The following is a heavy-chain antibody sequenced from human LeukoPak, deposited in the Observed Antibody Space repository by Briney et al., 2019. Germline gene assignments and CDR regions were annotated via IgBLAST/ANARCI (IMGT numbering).Heavy chain of an antibody. CDR2: INPYSGGT. D-gene: IGHD2/OR15-2a*01. CDR1: GYTFSGHY. Sequence: ASVKVSCKASGYTFSGHYMHWVRQAPGQGLEWMGWINPYSGGTNYAQQFQGRVTMTRDTSISTAYMELSRLRSDDTAVYYCARINYDSTTSWREDAFDFWGQGTMVTVSS. J-gene: IGHJ3*01. CDR3: ARINYDSTTSWREDAFDF. V-gene: IGHV1-2*02.